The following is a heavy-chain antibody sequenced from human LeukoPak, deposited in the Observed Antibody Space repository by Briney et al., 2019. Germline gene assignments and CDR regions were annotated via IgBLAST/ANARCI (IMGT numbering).Heavy chain of an antibody. V-gene: IGHV3-21*01. Sequence: AGGSLRLSCAASGFTFSSYGMNWVRQAPGKGLEWVSSISSSSSYIYYADSVKGRFTISRDNAKNSLYLQMNSLRAEDTAVYYCAKAHDSSGYSSDYWGQGTLVTVSS. CDR2: ISSSSSYI. D-gene: IGHD3-22*01. J-gene: IGHJ4*02. CDR3: AKAHDSSGYSSDY. CDR1: GFTFSSYG.